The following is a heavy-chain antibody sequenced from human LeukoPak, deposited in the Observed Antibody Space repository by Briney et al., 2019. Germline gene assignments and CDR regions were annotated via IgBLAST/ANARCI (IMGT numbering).Heavy chain of an antibody. CDR2: IYSGGST. CDR1: GFTVSSNY. Sequence: GGSLRLSCAASGFTVSSNYMSWVRQAPGKGLEWVSVIYSGGSTYYADSVKGRFTISRDNSKNTLYLQMNSLRAEDTAVYYCARDHGNVDYYYGMDVWGQGTTVTVSS. D-gene: IGHD1-14*01. J-gene: IGHJ6*02. V-gene: IGHV3-66*01. CDR3: ARDHGNVDYYYGMDV.